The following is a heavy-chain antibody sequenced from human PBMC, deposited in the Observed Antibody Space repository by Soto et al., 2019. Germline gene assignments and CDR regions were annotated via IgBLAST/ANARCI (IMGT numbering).Heavy chain of an antibody. J-gene: IGHJ4*02. CDR1: GFTFSSYA. Sequence: GGSLRLSCAASGFTFSSYAMHWVRQAPGKGLEWVAAISYDGSNKYYADSVKGRFTISRDNSKNTLYLQMNSLRAEDTVVYNCARDVGSSGSYCAYYFDYWGQGTLVTVSS. CDR3: ARDVGSSGSYCAYYFDY. V-gene: IGHV3-30*04. CDR2: ISYDGSNK. D-gene: IGHD1-26*01.